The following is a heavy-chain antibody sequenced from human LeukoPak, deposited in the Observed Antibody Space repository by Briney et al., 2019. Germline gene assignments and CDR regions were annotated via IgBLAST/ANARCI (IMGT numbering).Heavy chain of an antibody. CDR2: IKHDGSEK. Sequence: GGSLRLSCAVSGFNFSNYWMSWVRQAPGKGLEWVANIKHDGSEKYSVASVKGRFTISRDNAKNSLYLQMNSLRAEDTAVYYCWSRVGLTSDFDYWGQGTLVTVS. V-gene: IGHV3-7*01. CDR1: GFNFSNYW. D-gene: IGHD1-26*01. CDR3: WSRVGLTSDFDY. J-gene: IGHJ4*02.